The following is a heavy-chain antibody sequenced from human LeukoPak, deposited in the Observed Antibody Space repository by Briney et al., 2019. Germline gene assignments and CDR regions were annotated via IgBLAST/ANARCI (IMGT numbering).Heavy chain of an antibody. CDR2: ISYDGSNK. CDR3: AKDRQSSSSSHFFDS. J-gene: IGHJ4*02. V-gene: IGHV3-30*18. Sequence: PGGSLRLSCAASGFTFSSYGMHWVRQAPGKGLEWVAVISYDGSNKYYADSAKGRFTISRDNSKNTLYLQMNNLRAEDTAIYYCAKDRQSSSSSHFFDSWGQGTLVTVSS. CDR1: GFTFSSYG. D-gene: IGHD6-6*01.